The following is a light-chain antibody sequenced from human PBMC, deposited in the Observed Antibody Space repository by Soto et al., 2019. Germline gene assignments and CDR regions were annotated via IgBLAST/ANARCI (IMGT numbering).Light chain of an antibody. CDR1: QTVSFSS. J-gene: IGKJ1*01. CDR3: QQFGSTFVT. CDR2: GTV. V-gene: IGKV3-20*01. Sequence: EIVLTQSPGTLSLSPGEGASLSCRASQTVSFSSLAWYQQKPGQAPRLLIYGTVSRATGIPDRFSGSGSGTDFTLTISRLEPEDFAVYYCQQFGSTFVTFGQGTKV.